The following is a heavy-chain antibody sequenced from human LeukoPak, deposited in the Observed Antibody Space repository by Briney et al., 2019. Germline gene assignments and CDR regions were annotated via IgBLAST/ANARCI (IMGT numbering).Heavy chain of an antibody. CDR3: ARDGVSLGAAALNY. D-gene: IGHD2-15*01. Sequence: GSPRLSCAASGVTFSSYSMNWVPQAPGHGLEWVSSISSSSSYIYYADSVKGRFTISRDNAKNSLYLPMNSLRAEDTAVYYCARDGVSLGAAALNYWGQGTLVTVSS. CDR1: GVTFSSYS. V-gene: IGHV3-21*01. J-gene: IGHJ4*02. CDR2: ISSSSSYI.